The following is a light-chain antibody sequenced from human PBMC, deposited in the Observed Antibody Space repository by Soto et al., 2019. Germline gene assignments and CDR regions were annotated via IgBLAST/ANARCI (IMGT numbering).Light chain of an antibody. CDR2: EVS. J-gene: IGLJ1*01. CDR1: SSDVGGYNY. CDR3: SSYTCSRAYV. Sequence: QSVLTQPASVSGSPGQSITISCTGTSSDVGGYNYVSWYQQQSGKAPKLMIHEVSNRPSGVSNRFSGSKSGNTASLTISGLQAEDEADYFCSSYTCSRAYVFGIGTKVTVL. V-gene: IGLV2-14*01.